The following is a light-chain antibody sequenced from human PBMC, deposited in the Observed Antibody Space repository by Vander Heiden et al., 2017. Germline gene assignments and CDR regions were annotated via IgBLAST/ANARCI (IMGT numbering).Light chain of an antibody. CDR2: GNS. V-gene: IGLV1-40*01. Sequence: QSVLTQPPSVSAAPGQRFTVSGLGRRSNTGEGYDVHWYQQLPGTATKLRIFGNSTRPSGVPDRFSGSKSGPSASLAITGLQAEDEAADYCQSYDSSLTFSFGTGPKVTV. J-gene: IGLJ1*01. CDR1: RSNTGEGYD. CDR3: QSYDSSLTFS.